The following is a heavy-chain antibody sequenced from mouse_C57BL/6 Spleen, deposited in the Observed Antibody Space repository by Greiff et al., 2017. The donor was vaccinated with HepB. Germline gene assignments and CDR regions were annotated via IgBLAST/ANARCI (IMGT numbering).Heavy chain of an antibody. CDR2: ISDGGSYT. V-gene: IGHV5-4*01. Sequence: EVHLVESGGGLVKPGGSLKLSCAASGFTFSSYAMSWVRQTPEKRLEWVATISDGGSYTYYPDNVKGRFTISRDNAKNNLYLQMSHLKSEDTAMYYCARDYYYGSSLDYWGQGTTLTVSS. CDR1: GFTFSSYA. J-gene: IGHJ2*01. CDR3: ARDYYYGSSLDY. D-gene: IGHD1-1*01.